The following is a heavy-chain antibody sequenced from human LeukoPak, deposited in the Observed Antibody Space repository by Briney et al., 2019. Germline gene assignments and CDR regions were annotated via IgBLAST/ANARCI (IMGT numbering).Heavy chain of an antibody. V-gene: IGHV3-7*01. D-gene: IGHD3-22*01. CDR3: ASAQPDSSGYGAIL. CDR2: LKQDGREQ. J-gene: IGHJ4*02. CDR1: GFPFSSHR. Sequence: GGSLRLSCSASGFPFSSHRMSWARPAPGKGLEGVANLKQDGREQYYVDSVKGRFTISRDNDKNSLYLQMNSRRAEDTAVYYRASAQPDSSGYGAILWGQGTLVTVSS.